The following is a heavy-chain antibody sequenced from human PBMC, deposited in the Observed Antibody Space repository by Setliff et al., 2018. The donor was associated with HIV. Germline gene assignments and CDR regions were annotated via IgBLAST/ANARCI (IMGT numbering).Heavy chain of an antibody. CDR3: ARARYGGFDH. Sequence: ASVKVSCKASGYSFTTYAISWVRQAPGQGLEWMGWISAYNGKTLYAQKFQGRVTMTTDTSTNTAYMDLRSLRSDDAAVYYCARARYGGFDHWGQGSLVTVSS. V-gene: IGHV1-18*01. D-gene: IGHD3-16*01. J-gene: IGHJ4*02. CDR1: GYSFTTYA. CDR2: ISAYNGKT.